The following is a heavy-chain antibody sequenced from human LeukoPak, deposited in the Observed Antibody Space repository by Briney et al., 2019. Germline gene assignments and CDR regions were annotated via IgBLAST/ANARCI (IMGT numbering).Heavy chain of an antibody. J-gene: IGHJ4*02. CDR1: GFTFSSYG. D-gene: IGHD3-22*01. CDR2: ISYDGSNK. Sequence: PGGSLRLSCAASGFTFSSYGMHWVRQAPGKGLEWVAVISYDGSNKYYADSVKGRFTISRDNSKNTLYLQMNSLRAEDTAVYYCAKGDYYDSSGYYPNFDYWGQGTLVTVSS. V-gene: IGHV3-30*18. CDR3: AKGDYYDSSGYYPNFDY.